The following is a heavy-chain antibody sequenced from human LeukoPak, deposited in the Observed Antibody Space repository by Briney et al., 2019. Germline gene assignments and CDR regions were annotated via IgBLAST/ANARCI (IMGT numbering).Heavy chain of an antibody. CDR1: GYTFSDYY. CDR2: INPNSGGT. CDR3: ARGTRGSYSSIHD. Sequence: ASVKVSCKVSGYTFSDYYIHWVRQAPGQGLEWVGWINPNSGGTDSAQKLQGRVTMTRDTSISATYMELRTLTSDDTAVYYCARGTRGSYSSIHDWGQGTLVTVSS. V-gene: IGHV1-2*02. J-gene: IGHJ4*02. D-gene: IGHD1-26*01.